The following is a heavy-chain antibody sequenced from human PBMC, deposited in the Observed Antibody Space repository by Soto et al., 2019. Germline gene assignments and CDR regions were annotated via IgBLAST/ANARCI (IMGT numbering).Heavy chain of an antibody. CDR1: GFSIINARIG. CDR2: IFSNDEK. V-gene: IGHV2-26*01. Sequence: SGPTLVNPTESLTLTRTVSGFSIINARIGVSWIRQPPGNSLHLLAHIFSNDEKSYSTSLKSRLTISKDTSKSQVVVTMTNMDPVDTATYYCARLRYSSSWYPPGYYYYGMDVWGQGITVTVSS. D-gene: IGHD6-13*01. CDR3: ARLRYSSSWYPPGYYYYGMDV. J-gene: IGHJ6*02.